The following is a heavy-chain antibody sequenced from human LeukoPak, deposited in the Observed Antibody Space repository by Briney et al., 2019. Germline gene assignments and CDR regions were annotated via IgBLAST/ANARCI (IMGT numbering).Heavy chain of an antibody. Sequence: PSETLSLTCTVSGGSISSYYWSWLRQPPGKGLEWIGYVYYAGSTNYNPSLKSRVAISIDTSRNQFSLKLSSVTAAATAVYYCARLSDFWSPYKRNYYYYIDVWGKGTTVTVSS. V-gene: IGHV4-59*08. CDR1: GGSISSYY. CDR3: ARLSDFWSPYKRNYYYYIDV. D-gene: IGHD3-3*01. CDR2: VYYAGST. J-gene: IGHJ6*03.